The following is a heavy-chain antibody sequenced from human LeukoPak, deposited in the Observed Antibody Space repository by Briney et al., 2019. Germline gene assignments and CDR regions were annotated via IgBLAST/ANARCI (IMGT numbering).Heavy chain of an antibody. CDR1: GLTFDGSW. V-gene: IGHV3-7*01. D-gene: IGHD1-1*01. J-gene: IGHJ4*02. CDR2: MDPSGSQK. Sequence: PGGSLRLSCAASGLTFDGSWMNWVPQAPGKGLEWVANMDPSGSQKRYVDSVKGRFSISKDNPGTSLYLEMYSLRAEDTAIYYCAIWTSGNYWGQGTLVTVSS. CDR3: AIWTSGNY.